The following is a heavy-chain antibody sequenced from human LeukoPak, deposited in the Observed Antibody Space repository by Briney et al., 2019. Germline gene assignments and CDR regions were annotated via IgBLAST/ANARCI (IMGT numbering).Heavy chain of an antibody. Sequence: SETLSLTCTVSGGSISGYYWSWIRQSPGRGLEWIGYIYYTGGTAYNPSLRSRFSISVDTSKNQFSLKLNSVTAAGTAVYYCARHSSGWSGAAYDIWGQGTLVTVSS. J-gene: IGHJ3*02. CDR2: IYYTGGT. CDR3: ARHSSGWSGAAYDI. D-gene: IGHD6-19*01. CDR1: GGSISGYY. V-gene: IGHV4-59*08.